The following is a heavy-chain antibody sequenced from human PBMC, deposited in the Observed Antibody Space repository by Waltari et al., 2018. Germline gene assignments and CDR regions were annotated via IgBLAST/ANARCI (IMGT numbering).Heavy chain of an antibody. CDR2: IDYSGST. Sequence: QVQLQESGPGLVKPSETLSLTCTVSGGSISSHYWSWIRQPPGKGLEWIGYIDYSGSTNYNPSLKSRVTISVDTSKNQFSLKLSSVTAADTAVYYCARGVYRVGATTFDYWGQGTLVTVSS. J-gene: IGHJ4*02. CDR3: ARGVYRVGATTFDY. CDR1: GGSISSHY. V-gene: IGHV4-59*11. D-gene: IGHD1-26*01.